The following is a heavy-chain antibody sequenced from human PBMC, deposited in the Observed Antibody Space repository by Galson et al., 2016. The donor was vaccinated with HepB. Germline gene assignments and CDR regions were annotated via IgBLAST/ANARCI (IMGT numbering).Heavy chain of an antibody. CDR1: GGSMTSGDYY. Sequence: TLSLTCTVSGGSMTSGDYYWSWIRQHPGKGLEWVGYIYYSGSTHYNPSLKGRVTVSVDMSKNQFSLKLSSVTAADTAVYYCARDGIRGANEQGYYYYYGMDVWGQGTTVTVSS. J-gene: IGHJ6*02. V-gene: IGHV4-31*03. CDR3: ARDGIRGANEQGYYYYYGMDV. CDR2: IYYSGST. D-gene: IGHD3-10*01.